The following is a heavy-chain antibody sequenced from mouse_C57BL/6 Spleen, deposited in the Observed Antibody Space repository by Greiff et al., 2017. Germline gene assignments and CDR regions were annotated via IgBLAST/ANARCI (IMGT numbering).Heavy chain of an antibody. CDR1: GYSITSGYY. Sequence: EVKLMESGPGLVKPSQSLSLTCSVTGYSITSGYYWNWIRQFPGNKLEWMGYISYDGSNNYNPSLKNRISITRDTSKNQFFLKLNSVTTEDTATYYCATEKNYGNYFDYWGQGTTLTVSS. D-gene: IGHD2-1*01. CDR2: ISYDGSN. V-gene: IGHV3-6*01. J-gene: IGHJ2*01. CDR3: ATEKNYGNYFDY.